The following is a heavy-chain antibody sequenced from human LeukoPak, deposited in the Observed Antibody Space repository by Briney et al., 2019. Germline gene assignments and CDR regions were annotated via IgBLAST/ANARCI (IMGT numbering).Heavy chain of an antibody. J-gene: IGHJ4*02. CDR3: AGAVSVYYFDY. Sequence: SETLSLTCTVSGGSISSGGYYWSWIRQHQGKGLEWIGYIYYSGSTYYNPPLKSRVTISVDTSKNQFSLKLSSVTAADTAVYYRAGAVSVYYFDYWGQGTLVTVSS. V-gene: IGHV4-31*03. D-gene: IGHD5/OR15-5a*01. CDR1: GGSISSGGYY. CDR2: IYYSGST.